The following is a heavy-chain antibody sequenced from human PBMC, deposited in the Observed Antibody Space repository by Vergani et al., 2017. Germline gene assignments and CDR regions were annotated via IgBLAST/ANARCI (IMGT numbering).Heavy chain of an antibody. CDR1: GYTFTSYY. D-gene: IGHD6-13*01. CDR2: INPSGGST. Sequence: QVQLVQSGAEVKKPGASVKVSCKASGYTFTSYYMHWVRQAPGQGLEWMGIINPSGGSTSYAQKFQGRVTMTRDTSTSSVYMELSSLRLEDTAVYSCARDGFGYSSSWYAFDYWGQGTLVTVSS. J-gene: IGHJ4*02. CDR3: ARDGFGYSSSWYAFDY. V-gene: IGHV1-46*01.